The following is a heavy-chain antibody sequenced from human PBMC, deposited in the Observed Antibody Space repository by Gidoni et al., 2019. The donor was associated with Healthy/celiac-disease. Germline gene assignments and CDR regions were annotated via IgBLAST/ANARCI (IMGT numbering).Heavy chain of an antibody. CDR2: IYYSGST. CDR1: GGSISSSSYY. CDR3: ASGRADYYFDY. D-gene: IGHD2-21*02. Sequence: QLPLQESGPGLVKPSETLSLPCTVSGGSISSSSYYWGWLRQPPGKGLEWIGSIYYSGSTYYNPSLKSRVTISVDTSKNQFSLKLSSVTAADTAVYYCASGRADYYFDYWGQGTLVTVSS. J-gene: IGHJ4*02. V-gene: IGHV4-39*07.